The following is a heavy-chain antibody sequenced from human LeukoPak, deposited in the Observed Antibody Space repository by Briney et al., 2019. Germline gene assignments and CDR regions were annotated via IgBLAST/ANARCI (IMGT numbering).Heavy chain of an antibody. Sequence: AASVKVSCKASGGTFSSYAISWVRQAPGQGLEWMGGIIPIFGTANYAQEFQGRVTITADESTSTAYMELSSLRSEDTAVYYCARARTMVTPGYYFDYWGQGTLVTVSS. D-gene: IGHD4/OR15-4a*01. CDR2: IIPIFGTA. V-gene: IGHV1-69*13. CDR1: GGTFSSYA. CDR3: ARARTMVTPGYYFDY. J-gene: IGHJ4*02.